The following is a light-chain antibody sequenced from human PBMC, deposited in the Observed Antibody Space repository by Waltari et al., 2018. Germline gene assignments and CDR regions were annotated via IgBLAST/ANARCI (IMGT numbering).Light chain of an antibody. CDR3: TSYASSNSVV. CDR2: EVS. V-gene: IGLV2-8*01. Sequence: QSALTQPPSASGSPGQSVTISCTGTSSDVGGYNYVSWYQQHPGKAPKLMIYEVSKRPSGVPDHFSGSKSGNTASLTVSGLQAEDEADYYCTSYASSNSVVFGGGTKLTVL. CDR1: SSDVGGYNY. J-gene: IGLJ2*01.